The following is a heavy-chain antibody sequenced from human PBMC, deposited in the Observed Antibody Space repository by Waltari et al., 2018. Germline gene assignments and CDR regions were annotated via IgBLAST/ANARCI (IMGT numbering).Heavy chain of an antibody. CDR1: GYTFTGYY. D-gene: IGHD3-22*01. Sequence: QVQLVQSGAEVKKPGASVKVSCKASGYTFTGYYMHWVRQAPGQGLEWMGRINPNSGGTNYAQKFQGRVTMTRDTSIRTAYMELSRLRSDDTAVYYCAREGLAGYYYDSSLDYWGQGTLVTVSS. CDR3: AREGLAGYYYDSSLDY. CDR2: INPNSGGT. V-gene: IGHV1-2*06. J-gene: IGHJ4*02.